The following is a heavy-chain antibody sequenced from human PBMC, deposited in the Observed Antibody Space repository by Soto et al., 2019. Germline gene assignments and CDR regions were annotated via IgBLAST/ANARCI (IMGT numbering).Heavy chain of an antibody. CDR1: SGPDRSHD. CDR2: VYYTGDT. J-gene: IGHJ6*02. D-gene: IGHD4-17*01. CDR3: VRQGIDYLHGLVDV. Sequence: QVQLQQSGPRLVKPSETLSLTCTVSSGPDRSHDWGWIRQPPGRGLGWNGYVYYTGDTAYNPSLRGRVTISADTSTNDISLTLNSVTAADTAVYYCVRQGIDYLHGLVDVWGQGTTVSVSS. V-gene: IGHV4-59*08.